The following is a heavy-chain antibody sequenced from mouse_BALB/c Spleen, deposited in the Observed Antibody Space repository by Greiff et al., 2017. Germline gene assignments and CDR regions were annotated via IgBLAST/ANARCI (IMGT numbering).Heavy chain of an antibody. D-gene: IGHD2-10*02. J-gene: IGHJ3*01. CDR1: GFSLTSYD. CDR2: IWTGGGT. CDR3: VRESYGNPFAY. V-gene: IGHV2-9-2*01. Sequence: VKLMESGPGLVAPSQSLSITCTVSGFSLTSYDISWIRQPPGKGLEWLGVIWTGGGTNYNSAFMSRLSISKDNSKSQVFLKMNSLQTDDTAIYYCVRESYGNPFAYWGQGTLVTVSA.